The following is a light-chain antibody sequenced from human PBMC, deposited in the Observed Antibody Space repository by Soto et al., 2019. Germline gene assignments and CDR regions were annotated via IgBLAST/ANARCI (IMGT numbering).Light chain of an antibody. CDR1: RSNIGSNT. V-gene: IGLV1-44*01. Sequence: QSVLTQPPSASGTPGQRVTISLSGSRSNIGSNTVNWYQQLPGTAPKLLIYSNNQRHSGVPDRFSGSKSGTSASLAISWLQSEDEADYYCAAWEDRLNGRVFGGGTKLTVL. CDR3: AAWEDRLNGRV. CDR2: SNN. J-gene: IGLJ3*02.